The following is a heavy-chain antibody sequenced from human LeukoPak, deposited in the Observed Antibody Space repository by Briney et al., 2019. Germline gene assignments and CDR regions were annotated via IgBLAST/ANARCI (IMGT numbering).Heavy chain of an antibody. CDR1: GGSISSYY. D-gene: IGHD6-19*01. Sequence: SETLSLTCTVSGGSISSYYWSWIRQPPGKGLEWIGNMYYSGNTNYNPSLKSRATISADTSKTEFSLKLSSVTAADTAVYFCARDMRAVAGTGAFDIWGQGTMVTVSS. CDR3: ARDMRAVAGTGAFDI. CDR2: MYYSGNT. J-gene: IGHJ3*02. V-gene: IGHV4-59*01.